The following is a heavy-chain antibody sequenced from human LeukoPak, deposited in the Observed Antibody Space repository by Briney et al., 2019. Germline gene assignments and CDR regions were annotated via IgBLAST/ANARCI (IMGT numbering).Heavy chain of an antibody. V-gene: IGHV3-15*01. CDR1: GFTFSNAW. CDR2: IKSKTDGGTT. D-gene: IGHD3-22*01. Sequence: GGSLRLSCAASGFTFSNAWMSLVRQAPGKGLEWVGRIKSKTDGGTTDYAAPVKGRFTISRDDSKNTLYLQMNSLKTEDTAVYYCTTAYYDSSGYYNDYWGQGTLVTVSS. J-gene: IGHJ4*02. CDR3: TTAYYDSSGYYNDY.